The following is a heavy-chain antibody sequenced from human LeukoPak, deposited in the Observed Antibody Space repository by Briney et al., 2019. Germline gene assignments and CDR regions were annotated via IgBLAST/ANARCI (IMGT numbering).Heavy chain of an antibody. CDR3: ARVDY. CDR2: IWYDGSNK. V-gene: IGHV3-33*01. Sequence: GRSLRLSCAASRFTFRNHGMHWVRQAPGKGLEWVAVIWYDGSNKYYADSVKGRFTISRDNAKNSLYLQMNSLRAEDTAVYYCARVDYWGQGTLVTVSS. CDR1: RFTFRNHG. J-gene: IGHJ4*02.